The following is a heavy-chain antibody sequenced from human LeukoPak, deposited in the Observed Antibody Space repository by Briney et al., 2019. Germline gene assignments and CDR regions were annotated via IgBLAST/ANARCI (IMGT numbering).Heavy chain of an antibody. D-gene: IGHD6-19*01. CDR1: GFTFDDYA. CDR2: ISRNSGSI. J-gene: IGHJ4*02. Sequence: GGSLRLSCAASGFTFDDYAMHWVRQAPGKGLEWVSGISRNSGSIGYADSVKGRFTISRDNAKNSLYLQMNSLRAEDTALYYCAKDSGQWLVRPFDYWGQGTLVTVSS. CDR3: AKDSGQWLVRPFDY. V-gene: IGHV3-9*01.